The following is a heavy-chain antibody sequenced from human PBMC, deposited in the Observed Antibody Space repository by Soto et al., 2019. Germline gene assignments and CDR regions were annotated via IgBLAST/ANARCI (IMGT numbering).Heavy chain of an antibody. CDR3: ARGPRMVRGNYYYYYGMDV. J-gene: IGHJ6*02. CDR2: INHSGST. V-gene: IGHV4-34*01. Sequence: QVQLQQWGAGLLKPSETLSLTCAVYGGSFSGYYWSWIRQPPGKGLEWIGEINHSGSTNYNPSLKSRVTISVDTSKNQFSLKLSSVTAADTAVYYCARGPRMVRGNYYYYYGMDVWGQGTTVTVSS. CDR1: GGSFSGYY. D-gene: IGHD3-10*01.